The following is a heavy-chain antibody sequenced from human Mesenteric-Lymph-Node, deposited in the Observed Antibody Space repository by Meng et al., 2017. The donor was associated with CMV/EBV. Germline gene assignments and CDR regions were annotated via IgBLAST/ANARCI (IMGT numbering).Heavy chain of an antibody. V-gene: IGHV5-51*01. CDR2: IYPGDSDT. CDR3: ARWDCSSTSCYGNFYYYYGMDV. CDR1: GYSFTSYW. J-gene: IGHJ6*02. D-gene: IGHD2-2*01. Sequence: KVSCKGSGYSFTSYWIGWVRQMPGKGLEWMGNIYPGDSDTKYSPSFQGQVTISADKSITTAYLQWSSLKASDTAMYYCARWDCSSTSCYGNFYYYYGMDVWGQGTTVTVSS.